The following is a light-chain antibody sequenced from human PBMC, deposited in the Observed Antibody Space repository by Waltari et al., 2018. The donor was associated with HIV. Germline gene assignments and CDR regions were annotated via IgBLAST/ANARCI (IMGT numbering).Light chain of an antibody. CDR1: SSNIGAGYD. V-gene: IGLV1-40*01. Sequence: QSVLTQPPSVSGAPGQRVTISCTGSSSNIGAGYDVHWYQQLPGTAPKRLIYGNSNRPSWVPDRFSGSKSGTSASLAITGLQAEDEADYYCQSYDSSLSDSRVFGGGTKLTVL. CDR2: GNS. CDR3: QSYDSSLSDSRV. J-gene: IGLJ3*02.